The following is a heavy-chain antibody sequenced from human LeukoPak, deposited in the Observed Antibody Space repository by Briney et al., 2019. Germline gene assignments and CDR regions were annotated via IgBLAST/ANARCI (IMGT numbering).Heavy chain of an antibody. CDR2: ISGYNGNA. CDR3: ARGRYYDSGGYDEAFDI. J-gene: IGHJ3*02. V-gene: IGHV1-18*01. Sequence: SVKVSCKASDYTFSSYGISWVRQAPGQGLEWMGWISGYNGNAKYAQNLQGRVTMTTDTSTTTAYMELRSLRSDDTAVYYCARGRYYDSGGYDEAFDIWGQGTAVTVSS. D-gene: IGHD3-22*01. CDR1: DYTFSSYG.